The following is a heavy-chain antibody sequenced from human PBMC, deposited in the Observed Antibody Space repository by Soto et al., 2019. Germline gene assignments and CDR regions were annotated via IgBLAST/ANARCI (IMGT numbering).Heavy chain of an antibody. Sequence: QVHVQESGPGLVKPSQTLSLTCTVSGGSVSSGDHYWTWMRQHPGKGLEWIGYIYEMETTNYNPSLESRVTISVDTSKNQVYLEVTSVTAADTAVYYFARGLSGWYLFDSWGQGTLVTVSS. V-gene: IGHV4-31*03. CDR3: ARGLSGWYLFDS. J-gene: IGHJ5*01. CDR1: GGSVSSGDHY. CDR2: IYEMETT. D-gene: IGHD6-19*01.